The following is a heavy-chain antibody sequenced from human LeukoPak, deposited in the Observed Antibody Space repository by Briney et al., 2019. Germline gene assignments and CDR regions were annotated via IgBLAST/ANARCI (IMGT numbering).Heavy chain of an antibody. CDR2: IIPIFGTA. Sequence: ASVKVSCKASVGTFTSYAISWVRQDPGQGLGWMGGIIPIFGTANYAQKSQGRVTITTDESTSKAYMELRSMRSEDTAVYLCARATPSDWIDYWGQGTLVTVSS. CDR1: VGTFTSYA. V-gene: IGHV1-69*05. CDR3: ARATPSDWIDY. J-gene: IGHJ4*02. D-gene: IGHD1-1*01.